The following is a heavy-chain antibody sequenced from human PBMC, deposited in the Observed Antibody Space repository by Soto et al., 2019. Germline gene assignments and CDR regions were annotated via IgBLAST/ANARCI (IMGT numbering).Heavy chain of an antibody. CDR2: IYYSGST. D-gene: IGHD3-9*01. J-gene: IGHJ5*02. CDR1: GGSISSYY. V-gene: IGHV4-59*01. Sequence: SETLSLTCTVSGGSISSYYWSWIRQPPGKGLEWIGYIYYSGSTNYNPSLKSRVTISVDTSKNQFSLKLSSVTAADTAVYYCARGARDPYYDILTGYYMRVRRTNWFDPWGQGTLVTVSS. CDR3: ARGARDPYYDILTGYYMRVRRTNWFDP.